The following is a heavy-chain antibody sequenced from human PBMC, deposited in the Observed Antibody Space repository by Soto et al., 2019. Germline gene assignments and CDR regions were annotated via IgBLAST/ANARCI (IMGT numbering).Heavy chain of an antibody. CDR1: GGSIISSNW. Sequence: SETLSLTCAVSGGSIISSNWWSWVRHPPGKGLEWIGEIYHSGSTNYNPSLKSRVTISVDKSKNQFSLKLSSVTAADTAVYYCARASTGGITGYYYGMDVWGQGTTVTVSS. CDR3: ARASTGGITGYYYGMDV. J-gene: IGHJ6*02. V-gene: IGHV4-4*02. CDR2: IYHSGST. D-gene: IGHD1-7*01.